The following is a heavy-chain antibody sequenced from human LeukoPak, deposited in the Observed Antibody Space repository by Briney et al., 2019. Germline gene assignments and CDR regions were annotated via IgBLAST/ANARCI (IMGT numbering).Heavy chain of an antibody. V-gene: IGHV4-30-4*01. J-gene: IGHJ6*02. CDR1: GGSISSGDYY. D-gene: IGHD3-3*01. CDR3: ARGVTLGYDFWSGYYGDYYGMDV. CDR2: IYYSGST. Sequence: PSQTLSLTCTVSGGSISSGDYYWSWIRQPPGKGLEWIGYIYYSGSTYYNPSLKSRVTISVDTSKNQFSLKLSSVTAADTAVYYCARGVTLGYDFWSGYYGDYYGMDVWGQGTTVTVPS.